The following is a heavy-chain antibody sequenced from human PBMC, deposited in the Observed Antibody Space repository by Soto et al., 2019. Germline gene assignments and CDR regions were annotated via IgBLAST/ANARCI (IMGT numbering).Heavy chain of an antibody. J-gene: IGHJ6*02. CDR1: GFSVSSSD. CDR2: IYSGGST. D-gene: IGHD6-6*01. V-gene: IGHV3-53*01. CDR3: GTSSRKDYHFAMDV. Sequence: GGSLRLSCAASGFSVSSSDMSWVRQVPGEGLEWVSVIYSGGSTHGADYVKGRFSVSRDTSKNTVDLQMNSLRVDDTAVYYCGTSSRKDYHFAMDVWGQGTAVTVSS.